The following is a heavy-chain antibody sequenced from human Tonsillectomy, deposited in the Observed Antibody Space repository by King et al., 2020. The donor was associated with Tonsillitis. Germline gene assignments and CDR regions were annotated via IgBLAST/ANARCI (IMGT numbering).Heavy chain of an antibody. D-gene: IGHD3-10*01. J-gene: IGHJ4*02. CDR2: ISWNSESI. Sequence: VQLVESGGGLVQPGRSLRLSCAASGFTFDDYAMHWVRQAPGKGLEWVSGISWNSESIDYADSVKGRFSISRDNARNSLYLLMNGLRAEDTALYYCAKIRAGSYFHFENWGQGNLVTVSS. CDR3: AKIRAGSYFHFEN. CDR1: GFTFDDYA. V-gene: IGHV3-9*01.